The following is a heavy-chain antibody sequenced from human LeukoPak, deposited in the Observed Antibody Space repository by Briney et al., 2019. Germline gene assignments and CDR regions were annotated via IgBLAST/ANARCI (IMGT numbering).Heavy chain of an antibody. CDR2: ISGSGGST. Sequence: GVSLRLSCAASGFTFSSYGMHWVRQAPGKGLEWVSAISGSGGSTYYADSVKGRFTISRDNSKNTLYLQMNSLRAEDTAVYYCAKEERFLEWFHYMDVWGKGTTVTVSS. CDR3: AKEERFLEWFHYMDV. CDR1: GFTFSSYG. J-gene: IGHJ6*03. D-gene: IGHD3-3*01. V-gene: IGHV3-23*01.